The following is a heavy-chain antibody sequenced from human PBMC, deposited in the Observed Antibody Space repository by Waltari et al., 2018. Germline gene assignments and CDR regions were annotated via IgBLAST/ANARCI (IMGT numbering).Heavy chain of an antibody. CDR1: GYPFNAAC. CDR2: ISSDGSGK. CDR3: AKAGGIYNYPLDP. D-gene: IGHD1-26*01. V-gene: IGHV3-30*18. Sequence: QVEESGGGVVQPGGSLRLSGVAAGYPFNAACMHWVRQAPGKGVEWLAVISSDGSGKYYADSVKGRFTMSRDNSKNMVYLQMNSLRPEDTAVYYCAKAGGIYNYPLDPWGQGTLVTVSS. J-gene: IGHJ5*02.